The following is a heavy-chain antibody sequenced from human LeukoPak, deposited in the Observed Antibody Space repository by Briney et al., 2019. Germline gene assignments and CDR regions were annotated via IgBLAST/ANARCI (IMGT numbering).Heavy chain of an antibody. J-gene: IGHJ5*02. D-gene: IGHD3-10*01. V-gene: IGHV4-4*02. CDR2: IYHSGTT. CDR3: ATPTYYYGSGSS. CDR1: GGSLSSSHW. Sequence: SGTLSLTCAVSGGSLSSSHWWSWVRQPPGKGLEWIGEIYHSGTTNYNPSLKSRVIISVDKSKNHFSLKLTSVTAADTAVYYCATPTYYYGSGSSWGQGTLVTVSS.